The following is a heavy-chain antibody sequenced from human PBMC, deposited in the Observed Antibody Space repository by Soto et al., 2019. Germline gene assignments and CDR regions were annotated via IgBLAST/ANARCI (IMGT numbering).Heavy chain of an antibody. V-gene: IGHV1-69*01. Sequence: QVQLVQSGAEVKKPGSSVKVSCKASGGTFSSYAISLVRQAPGQGLEWMGGIIPIFGTANYAQKFQGRVTITADESTSTAYMELSSLRSEDTAVYYCARTSTSYSSGWYGAFDIWGQGTMVTVSS. CDR3: ARTSTSYSSGWYGAFDI. CDR1: GGTFSSYA. J-gene: IGHJ3*02. CDR2: IIPIFGTA. D-gene: IGHD6-19*01.